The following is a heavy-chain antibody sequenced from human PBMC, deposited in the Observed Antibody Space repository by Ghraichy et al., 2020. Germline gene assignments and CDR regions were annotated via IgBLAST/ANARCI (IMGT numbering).Heavy chain of an antibody. Sequence: SETLSLTCTVSGGSISSYYWSWIRQPPGKGLEWIGYIYYSGSTNYNPSLKSRVTISVDTSKNQFSLKLSSVTAADTAVYYCASLDGYNTLTMGYWGQGTLVTVYS. CDR1: GGSISSYY. V-gene: IGHV4-59*08. D-gene: IGHD5-24*01. J-gene: IGHJ4*02. CDR2: IYYSGST. CDR3: ASLDGYNTLTMGY.